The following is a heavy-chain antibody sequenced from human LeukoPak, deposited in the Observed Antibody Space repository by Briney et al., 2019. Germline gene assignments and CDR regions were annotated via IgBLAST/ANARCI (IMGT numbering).Heavy chain of an antibody. CDR3: ARPYGSGSYVY. J-gene: IGHJ4*02. CDR2: INHSGST. Sequence: TTSETLSLTCAAYGGSFSGYYWSWIRQPPGKGLEWIGEINHSGSTNYNPSLKSRVTISVDTSKNQFSLKLSSVTAADTAVYYCARPYGSGSYVYWGQGTLVTVSS. D-gene: IGHD3-10*01. V-gene: IGHV4-34*01. CDR1: GGSFSGYY.